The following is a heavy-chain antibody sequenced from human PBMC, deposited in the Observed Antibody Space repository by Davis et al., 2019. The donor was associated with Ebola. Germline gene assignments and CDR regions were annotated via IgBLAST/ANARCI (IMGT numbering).Heavy chain of an antibody. CDR3: ARPTVGATTGFDY. Sequence: MPGGSLRLSCTVSGGSISSSTYYWGWIRQPPGKGLEWIGSISYSGTTYYNPSLKSRVTISVDTSKNQFSLKLSSVTAADTAVYYCARPTVGATTGFDYWGQGTLVTVS. CDR1: GGSISSSTYY. J-gene: IGHJ4*02. V-gene: IGHV4-39*01. D-gene: IGHD1-26*01. CDR2: ISYSGTT.